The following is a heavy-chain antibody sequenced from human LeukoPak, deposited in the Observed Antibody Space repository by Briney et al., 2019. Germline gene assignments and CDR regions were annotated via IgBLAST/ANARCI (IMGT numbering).Heavy chain of an antibody. CDR2: IWYDGSNK. V-gene: IGHV3-33*01. CDR3: ARDSSSTWYADY. Sequence: PGGSLRLSCAASGFTFSSYGMHWVRQAPGKGLEWVALIWYDGSNKYYADSVKGRFTISRDNSNNTLYLQMNSLRAEDTAAYYCARDSSSTWYADYWGQGTLVTVSS. J-gene: IGHJ4*02. D-gene: IGHD6-13*01. CDR1: GFTFSSYG.